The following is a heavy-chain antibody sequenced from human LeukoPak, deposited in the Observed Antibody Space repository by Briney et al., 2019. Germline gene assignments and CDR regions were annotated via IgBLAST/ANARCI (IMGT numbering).Heavy chain of an antibody. J-gene: IGHJ5*02. D-gene: IGHD1-26*01. CDR1: GFTFSDYY. CDR2: ISSSSGGTI. V-gene: IGHV3-11*04. CDR3: ARDAGGRTQREGWFDP. Sequence: AGGSLRLSCAASGFTFSDYYMSWIRQAPGRGLEWLSYISSSSGGTIYYTDSVKGRFTISRDNAKNSLYLQMKSLRVEDTGVYYCARDAGGRTQREGWFDPWGQGTLVTVSS.